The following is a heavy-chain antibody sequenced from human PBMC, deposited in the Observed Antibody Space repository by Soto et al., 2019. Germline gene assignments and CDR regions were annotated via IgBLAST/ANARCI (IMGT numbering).Heavy chain of an antibody. CDR3: ARRKFTMVRGVRFDY. Sequence: SETLSLTCSVSGDSINSDKYYWGWIRQPPGKGLEWIGSIYFRGSTNYNPSLKSRVTISVDTSKNQFSLKLSSVTAADTAVYYCARRKFTMVRGVRFDYWGQGTLVTVSS. CDR2: IYFRGST. V-gene: IGHV4-39*07. CDR1: GDSINSDKYY. D-gene: IGHD3-10*01. J-gene: IGHJ4*02.